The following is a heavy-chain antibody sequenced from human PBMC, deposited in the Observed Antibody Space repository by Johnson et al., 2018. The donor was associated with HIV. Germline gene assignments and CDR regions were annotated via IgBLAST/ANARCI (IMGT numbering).Heavy chain of an antibody. J-gene: IGHJ3*02. Sequence: QVQLVESGGGVVQPGGSLRLSCAASGFTFSSYGMHWVRQAPGKGLEWVAFIRYDGSNKYYVDSVKGRFTISRDNSKNTLYLQMNSLRAEDTAVYYCAKDREWLVPTPLDAVDIWGQGTMVTVSS. CDR1: GFTFSSYG. D-gene: IGHD6-19*01. CDR2: IRYDGSNK. V-gene: IGHV3-30*02. CDR3: AKDREWLVPTPLDAVDI.